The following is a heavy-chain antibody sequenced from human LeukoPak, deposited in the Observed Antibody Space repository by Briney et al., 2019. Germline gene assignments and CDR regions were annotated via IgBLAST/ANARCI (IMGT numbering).Heavy chain of an antibody. D-gene: IGHD3-10*01. CDR2: ISGSGGST. V-gene: IGHV3-23*01. Sequence: GGSLRLSCAASGFTFSYYSMNWVRQAPGKGLEWVSAISGSGGSTYYADSVKGRFTISRDNSKNTLYLQMNSLRAEDTAVYYCAKSLVLLWFGEFDYWGQGTLVTVSS. CDR3: AKSLVLLWFGEFDY. CDR1: GFTFSYYS. J-gene: IGHJ4*02.